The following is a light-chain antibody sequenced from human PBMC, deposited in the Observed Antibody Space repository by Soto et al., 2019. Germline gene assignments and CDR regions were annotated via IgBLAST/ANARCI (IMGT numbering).Light chain of an antibody. CDR3: QSYDSSLGYV. CDR2: GNS. CDR1: SSNIGAGYD. J-gene: IGLJ1*01. Sequence: QSVLTQPPSVSGAPGQRVTISCTGSSSNIGAGYDVHWYQQRPGRAPKLLIYGNSNRPSGVPDRFSGSKSGSSASLAITGLQAEDEADYYCQSYDSSLGYVFGTGTKVTVL. V-gene: IGLV1-40*01.